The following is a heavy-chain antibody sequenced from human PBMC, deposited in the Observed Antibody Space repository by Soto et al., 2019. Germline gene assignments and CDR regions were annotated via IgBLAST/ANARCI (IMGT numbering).Heavy chain of an antibody. V-gene: IGHV3-23*01. CDR2: ISGSGGST. J-gene: IGHJ6*03. CDR3: AKDLWSGYDMDV. D-gene: IGHD3-3*01. Sequence: GGSLRLSCSASGLTFSSYAMSWVRQAPGKGLEWVSAISGSGGSTYYADSVKGRFTISRDNSKNTLYLQMNSLRAEDTAVYYCAKDLWSGYDMDVWGKGTTVTSP. CDR1: GLTFSSYA.